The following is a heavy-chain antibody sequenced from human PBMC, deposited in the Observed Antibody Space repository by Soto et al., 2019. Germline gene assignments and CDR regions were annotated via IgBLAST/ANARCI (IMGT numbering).Heavy chain of an antibody. CDR3: AREGYSSRWGSNNWFDP. Sequence: QVQLQESGPGLVKPSGTLSLTCAVSGGPISSSNWWSWVRQPPGKGLEWIGEIYHSGSTNYNPSLQSRVTISVDKSKNQFSLKLSSVTAADTAVYYCAREGYSSRWGSNNWFDPWGEGTLVTVSS. J-gene: IGHJ5*02. D-gene: IGHD6-13*01. V-gene: IGHV4-4*02. CDR2: IYHSGST. CDR1: GGPISSSNW.